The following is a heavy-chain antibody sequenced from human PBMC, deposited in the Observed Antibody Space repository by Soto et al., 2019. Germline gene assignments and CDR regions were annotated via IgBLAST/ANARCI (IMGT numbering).Heavy chain of an antibody. CDR1: GGTFSTYA. CDR3: AADVGVSSRTFDY. Sequence: QVQLVQSGAEVRKPGSSVKVSCKASGGTFSTYAISWVRQAPGQGLEWMGGIIPIFGTANYAQKFQGRVTITADESTRTAYMELSSLRSEDTDVNYCAADVGVSSRTFDYWGQGSLVTVSS. D-gene: IGHD1-26*01. V-gene: IGHV1-69*01. J-gene: IGHJ4*02. CDR2: IIPIFGTA.